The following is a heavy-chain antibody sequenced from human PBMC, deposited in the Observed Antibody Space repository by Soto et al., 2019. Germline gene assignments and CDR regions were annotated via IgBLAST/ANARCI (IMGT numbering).Heavy chain of an antibody. CDR3: AKWNGYGDH. Sequence: EVQLLESGGGLVQPGGSLRLSFEEFGLSFITYGVTWVRQAPGKGLEWVSGVSGGSGTTHYADSVKGRFTITGDTSKNTVYLQMNSLRVEDTAVYYCAKWNGYGDHWGQGTLVTVSS. CDR1: GLSFITYG. V-gene: IGHV3-23*01. CDR2: VSGGSGTT. D-gene: IGHD1-1*01. J-gene: IGHJ4*02.